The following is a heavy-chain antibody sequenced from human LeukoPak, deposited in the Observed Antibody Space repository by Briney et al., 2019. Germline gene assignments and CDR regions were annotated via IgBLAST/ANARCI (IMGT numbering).Heavy chain of an antibody. J-gene: IGHJ3*02. Sequence: GGSLRLSCAASGFAFSSNWMHWVRQTPGKGLVWVSRINSGGSGTSYAASVKGRFTISRDNSKNTLYLQMNSLRAEDTAVYYCAKDGYSYGYPDAFDIWGQGTMVTVSS. CDR2: INSGGSGT. D-gene: IGHD5-18*01. CDR3: AKDGYSYGYPDAFDI. CDR1: GFAFSSNW. V-gene: IGHV3-74*01.